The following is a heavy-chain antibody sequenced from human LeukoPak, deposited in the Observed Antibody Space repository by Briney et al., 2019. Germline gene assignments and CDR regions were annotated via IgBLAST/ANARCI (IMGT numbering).Heavy chain of an antibody. D-gene: IGHD5-12*01. CDR3: ARTSHYVDIAATIPYGIYYFDY. Sequence: GGSLRLSCAASGFTFSDYYMSWIRQAPGKGLEWVSYISSSGSAIYYADSVKGRFTISRDNAKNSLYLQMNSLRAEDTAVYCCARTSHYVDIAATIPYGIYYFDYWGQGTLVTVSS. V-gene: IGHV3-11*01. J-gene: IGHJ4*02. CDR2: ISSSGSAI. CDR1: GFTFSDYY.